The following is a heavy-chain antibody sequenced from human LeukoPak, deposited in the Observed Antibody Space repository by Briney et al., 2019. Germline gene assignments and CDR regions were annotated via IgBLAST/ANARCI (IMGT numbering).Heavy chain of an antibody. Sequence: ASVKVSCKASGYTFTSYGISWVRQAPGQGLEWMGWISAYNGNTNYAQNLQGRVTMTTDTSTSTAYMELRSLRSDDTAVYYCARDNSLESYYYYYGMDVWGQGTTVTVSS. CDR3: ARDNSLESYYYYYGMDV. V-gene: IGHV1-18*01. CDR1: GYTFTSYG. J-gene: IGHJ6*02. CDR2: ISAYNGNT. D-gene: IGHD1-1*01.